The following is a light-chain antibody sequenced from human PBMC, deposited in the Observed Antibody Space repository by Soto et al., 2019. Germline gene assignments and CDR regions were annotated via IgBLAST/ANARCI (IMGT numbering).Light chain of an antibody. CDR1: QSVSSSY. V-gene: IGKV3-20*01. CDR2: GAS. CDR3: QQYGSTPQT. Sequence: EIVLTQSPGTLSLSPGERSPLSGRASQSVSSSYLAWFQQKPGQAPRLLIYGASSRATGIPDRFSGSGSGTDFTLTISRLEPEEFAVYYCQQYGSTPQTFGQGTKVDIK. J-gene: IGKJ1*01.